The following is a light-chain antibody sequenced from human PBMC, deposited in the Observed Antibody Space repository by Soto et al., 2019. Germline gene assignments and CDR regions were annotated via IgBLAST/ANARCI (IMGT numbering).Light chain of an antibody. V-gene: IGLV1-47*01. J-gene: IGLJ2*01. CDR3: AAWDDSLSGVV. Sequence: QSALTQPPSASGSPGQSVTISCTGTSSDIGRHNYVSWYQQLPGTAPKLLIYRNNQRPSGVPDRFSGSKSGTSASLAISGLRSEDEADYYCAAWDDSLSGVVFGGGTKVTVL. CDR1: SSDIGRHNY. CDR2: RNN.